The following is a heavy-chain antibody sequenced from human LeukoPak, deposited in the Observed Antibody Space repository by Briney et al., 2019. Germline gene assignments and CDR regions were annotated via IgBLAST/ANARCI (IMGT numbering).Heavy chain of an antibody. J-gene: IGHJ4*02. CDR1: GFTFSSYG. CDR3: ARGQTTVTN. D-gene: IGHD4-17*01. CDR2: ISYDGSNK. Sequence: PGGSLRLSCAASGFTFSSYGMHWVRQAPGKGLEWVAVISYDGSNKYYADSVKGRFTISRDNSKNTLYLQMNSLRAKDTAVYFCARGQTTVTNWGQGTLVTVSS. V-gene: IGHV3-30*03.